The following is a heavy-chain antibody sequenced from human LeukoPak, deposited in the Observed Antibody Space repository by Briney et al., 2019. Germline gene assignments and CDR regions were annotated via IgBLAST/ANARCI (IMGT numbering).Heavy chain of an antibody. CDR2: IRSKAYGGTT. CDR1: GFTFGDYA. Sequence: GGSLRLSRTASGFTFGDYAMSWVRQAPGKGLEWVGFIRSKAYGGTTEYAASVKGRFTISRDDSKSIAYLQMNSLKTEDTAVYYCTRDRGYSSGWYIDAFDIWGQGTMVTVSS. D-gene: IGHD6-19*01. V-gene: IGHV3-49*04. CDR3: TRDRGYSSGWYIDAFDI. J-gene: IGHJ3*02.